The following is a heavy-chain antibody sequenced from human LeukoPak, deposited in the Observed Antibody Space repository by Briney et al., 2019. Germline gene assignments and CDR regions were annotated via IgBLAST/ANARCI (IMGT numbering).Heavy chain of an antibody. J-gene: IGHJ4*02. CDR3: ARARRPYYYDSSGPFLDY. V-gene: IGHV3-74*01. Sequence: GGSLRLSCAASGFTFSNYWMHWVRQAPGKGLVWVSRINSDGINTSYADSVKGRFTISRDNAKNSLYPQMNSLRAEDTAVYYCARARRPYYYDSSGPFLDYWGQGTLVTVSS. D-gene: IGHD3-22*01. CDR2: INSDGINT. CDR1: GFTFSNYW.